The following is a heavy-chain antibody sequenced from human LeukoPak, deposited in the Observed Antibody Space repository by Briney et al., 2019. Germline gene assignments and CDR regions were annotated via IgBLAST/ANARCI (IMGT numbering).Heavy chain of an antibody. Sequence: SGTLSLTCAVSGGSISSSSYYWGWIRQPPGKGLEWIGSIYYSGSTYYNPSLKSRVTISVDTSKNQFSLKLSSVTAADTAVYYCAREAYSSGYYRKRNRFDPWGQGTLVTVSS. V-gene: IGHV4-39*07. CDR2: IYYSGST. D-gene: IGHD3-22*01. CDR1: GGSISSSSYY. CDR3: AREAYSSGYYRKRNRFDP. J-gene: IGHJ5*02.